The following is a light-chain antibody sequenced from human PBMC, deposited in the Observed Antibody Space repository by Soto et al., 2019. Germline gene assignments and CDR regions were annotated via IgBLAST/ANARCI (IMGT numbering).Light chain of an antibody. V-gene: IGLV2-14*01. CDR1: SSDVGGYNY. Sequence: QSVLTQPASVSGSPGQSITISCTGPSSDVGGYNYVSWYQQHPGKAPKLMIYEVSNRPSGVSNRFSGSKSGNTASLTISGIQAEDEADYYCSSYTSSSTLVFGTGTKVTVL. J-gene: IGLJ1*01. CDR2: EVS. CDR3: SSYTSSSTLV.